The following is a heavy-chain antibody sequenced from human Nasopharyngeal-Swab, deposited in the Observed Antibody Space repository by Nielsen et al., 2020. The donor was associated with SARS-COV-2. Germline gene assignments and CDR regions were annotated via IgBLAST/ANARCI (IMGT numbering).Heavy chain of an antibody. Sequence: GSLRLSCTVSGGSISSSSYYWGWIRQPPGKGLEWIGSIYYSGSTYYNPSLKSRVTISVDTSKNQFSLKLSSVTAADTAVYYCARQRGDLRLGFYYYNGRDVGAKGPRSPSP. CDR1: GGSISSSSYY. CDR3: ARQRGDLRLGFYYYNGRDV. D-gene: IGHD2-21*01. J-gene: IGHJ6*02. CDR2: IYYSGST. V-gene: IGHV4-39*01.